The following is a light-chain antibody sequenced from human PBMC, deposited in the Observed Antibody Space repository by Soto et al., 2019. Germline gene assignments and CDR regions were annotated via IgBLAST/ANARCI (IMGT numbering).Light chain of an antibody. J-gene: IGLJ1*01. CDR1: SSEVGGYNY. Sequence: QSSLAHPTSLSGSPGQLITISCTGTSSEVGGYNYVSWYQQHPGKAPKLMIYEVSNRPSGVSNRFSGSKSGNTASQTISGLQAEDEADYYCSSYTSSSTLEVFGTGTKVTVL. V-gene: IGLV2-14*01. CDR3: SSYTSSSTLEV. CDR2: EVS.